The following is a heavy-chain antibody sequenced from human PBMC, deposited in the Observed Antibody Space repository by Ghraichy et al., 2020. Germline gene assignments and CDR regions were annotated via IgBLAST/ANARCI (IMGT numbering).Heavy chain of an antibody. J-gene: IGHJ4*02. CDR3: AKDVFVVRGVFDY. CDR1: GISFSNYA. CDR2: ISGTGTT. D-gene: IGHD3-10*01. Sequence: GGSLRLSCAASGISFSNYAMSWVRQAPGKGLEWVSAISGTGTTYSADSVKGRFTISRDNFKNTLYLQMNSLRAEDTAVYYCAKDVFVVRGVFDYWGQGTLVTVSS. V-gene: IGHV3-23*01.